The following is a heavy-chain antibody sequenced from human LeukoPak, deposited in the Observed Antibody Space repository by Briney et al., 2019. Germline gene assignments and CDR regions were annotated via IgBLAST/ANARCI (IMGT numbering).Heavy chain of an antibody. Sequence: PSETLSLTCTVSGGSISSYDWSWIRQPAGKGLEWIGRIYTSGSTSYNPSLKSRVTMSIDTSKNHFSLKLTSVTAADTAVYYCARDLSSGWYSDYYYYYMDVWGKGTTVTVSS. J-gene: IGHJ6*03. CDR1: GGSISSYD. V-gene: IGHV4-4*07. CDR2: IYTSGST. D-gene: IGHD6-19*01. CDR3: ARDLSSGWYSDYYYYYMDV.